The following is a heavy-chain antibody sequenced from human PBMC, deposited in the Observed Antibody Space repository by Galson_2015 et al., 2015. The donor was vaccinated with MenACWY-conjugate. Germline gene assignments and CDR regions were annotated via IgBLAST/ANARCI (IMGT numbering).Heavy chain of an antibody. J-gene: IGHJ3*02. CDR3: ARDPLVVVAATRGAFDI. CDR2: INPSGGST. CDR1: GYTFTSYY. Sequence: SVKVSCKASGYTFTSYYMHWVRQAPGQGLEWMGIINPSGGSTSYAQKFQGRVTMTRDTSTSTVYMELSSLRSEDTAVYYCARDPLVVVAATRGAFDIWGQGTMVTVSS. D-gene: IGHD2-15*01. V-gene: IGHV1-46*01.